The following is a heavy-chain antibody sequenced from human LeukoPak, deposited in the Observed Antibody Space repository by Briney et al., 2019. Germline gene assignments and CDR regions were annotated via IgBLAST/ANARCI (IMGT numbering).Heavy chain of an antibody. D-gene: IGHD3-10*01. CDR1: GFTFSTYA. CDR3: AKGRGSGSSPWDV. J-gene: IGHJ6*02. Sequence: GGSLRLSCAASGFTFSTYAMSWVRQAPGKGLEWVSVISGSGGSTNYVDSVKGRFTISRDNSKNTLYLQMNSLRAEDTAIYYCAKGRGSGSSPWDVWGQGTTVTVYS. CDR2: ISGSGGST. V-gene: IGHV3-23*01.